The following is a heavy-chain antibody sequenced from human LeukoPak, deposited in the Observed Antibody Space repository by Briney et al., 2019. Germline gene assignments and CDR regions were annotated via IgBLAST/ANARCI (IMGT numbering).Heavy chain of an antibody. J-gene: IGHJ6*03. V-gene: IGHV3-23*01. D-gene: IGHD1-7*01. CDR3: AKRRGLELLYYYYMDV. CDR1: GFTFSSYP. CDR2: ISGSGGRT. Sequence: GGSLRLSCAASGFTFSSYPMSWVRQAPGRGLEWVSTISGSGGRTYYADSVKGRFTISRDNSKNTLYLQMNSLRAEDTAVYYCAKRRGLELLYYYYMDVWGKGTTVTVSS.